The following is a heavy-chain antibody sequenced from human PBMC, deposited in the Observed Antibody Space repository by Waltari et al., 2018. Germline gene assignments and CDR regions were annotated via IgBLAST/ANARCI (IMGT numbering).Heavy chain of an antibody. CDR3: TKSMLTPDDAFDI. CDR2: ISGSGGST. V-gene: IGHV3-23*01. CDR1: GFTFSSYA. D-gene: IGHD2-8*01. Sequence: EVQLLESGGGLVQPGGSLRLSCAASGFTFSSYAMSWVPQAPGKGLEWVSAISGSGGSTYYADSVKGRFTISRDNSKNTLYLQMNSLRAEDTAVYYCTKSMLTPDDAFDIWGQGTMVTVSS. J-gene: IGHJ3*02.